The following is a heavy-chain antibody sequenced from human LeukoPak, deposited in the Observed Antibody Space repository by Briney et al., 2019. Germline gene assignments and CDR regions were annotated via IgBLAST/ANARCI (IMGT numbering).Heavy chain of an antibody. CDR1: GFTFSSYG. D-gene: IGHD2-15*01. J-gene: IGHJ1*01. V-gene: IGHV3-30*02. CDR3: ASPKGYCSGGSCYAEYFQH. CDR2: IRYDGSNK. Sequence: GGSLRLSCAASGFTFSSYGMHWVRQAPGKGLEWVAFIRYDGSNKYYADSVKGRFTISRDNSKDTLYLQMNSLRAEDTAVYYCASPKGYCSGGSCYAEYFQHWGQGTLVTVSS.